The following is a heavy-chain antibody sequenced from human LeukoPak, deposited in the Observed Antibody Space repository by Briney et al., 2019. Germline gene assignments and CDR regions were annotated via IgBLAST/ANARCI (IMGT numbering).Heavy chain of an antibody. Sequence: SETLSLTCTVSGASISGHYLTWIRQPQGKGLEWIGYTSYIGSTNYNPSLKSRVTISVDTSKNQFSLKLSSVTAADTAVYYCATDKISINAFDMWGQGTLVTVSS. CDR3: ATDKISINAFDM. J-gene: IGHJ3*02. D-gene: IGHD3-10*01. V-gene: IGHV4-59*11. CDR2: TSYIGST. CDR1: GASISGHY.